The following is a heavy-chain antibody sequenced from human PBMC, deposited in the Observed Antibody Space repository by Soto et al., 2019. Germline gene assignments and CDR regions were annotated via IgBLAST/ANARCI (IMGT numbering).Heavy chain of an antibody. CDR1: GFTFSSYG. D-gene: IGHD3-22*01. V-gene: IGHV3-33*01. J-gene: IGHJ6*02. Sequence: PGGSLRLSCAASGFTFSSYGMHWVRQAPGKGLEWVAVIWYDVSNKYYADSVKGRFTISRDNSKNTLYLQMNSLRAEDTAVYYCARDDHYDSSGYYYYGMDVWGQGTRVTVSS. CDR3: ARDDHYDSSGYYYYGMDV. CDR2: IWYDVSNK.